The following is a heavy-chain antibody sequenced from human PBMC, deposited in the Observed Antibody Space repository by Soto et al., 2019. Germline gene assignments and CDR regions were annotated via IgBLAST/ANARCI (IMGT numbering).Heavy chain of an antibody. CDR2: ISAYNGNT. V-gene: IGHV1-18*01. D-gene: IGHD3-22*01. J-gene: IGHJ4*02. Sequence: ASVKVSCKASGYTFTNYYMHWVRQAPGQGLEWMGRISAYNGNTNYAQKLQGRVTMTTDTSTSTAYMELRSLRSDDTAVYYCARDLGYDSSGYYYWGQGTLVTVS. CDR1: GYTFTNYY. CDR3: ARDLGYDSSGYYY.